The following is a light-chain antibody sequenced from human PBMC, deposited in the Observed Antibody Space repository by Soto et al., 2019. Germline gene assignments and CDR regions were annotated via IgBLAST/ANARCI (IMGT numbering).Light chain of an antibody. Sequence: QSALTQPASVSGSPGQSITISCTGTSSDVGGYNYVSWYQQHPGKAPKRMIYDVRNRPSGVSDRFSGSKSGNTASLTISGLQAEDDADYYCSSYTSRSTHVVFGGGTQLTVL. CDR3: SSYTSRSTHVV. CDR1: SSDVGGYNY. V-gene: IGLV2-14*01. J-gene: IGLJ2*01. CDR2: DVR.